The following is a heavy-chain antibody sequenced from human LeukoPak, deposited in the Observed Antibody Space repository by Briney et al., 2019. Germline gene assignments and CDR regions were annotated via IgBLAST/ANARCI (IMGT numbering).Heavy chain of an antibody. Sequence: GGSLRLSCAASGFTFSSYAMSWVRQAPGKGLEWIGFIRSKVYGGTTEYAASVKGRFTISRDDSKSIAYLQMNSLKTEDTAVYYCTREVRDFWSGYLDYWGQGTLVTVSS. CDR1: GFTFSSYA. CDR3: TREVRDFWSGYLDY. CDR2: IRSKVYGGTT. J-gene: IGHJ4*02. D-gene: IGHD3-3*01. V-gene: IGHV3-49*04.